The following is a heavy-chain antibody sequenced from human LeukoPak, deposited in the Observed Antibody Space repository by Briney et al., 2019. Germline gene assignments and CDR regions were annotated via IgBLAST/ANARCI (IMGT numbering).Heavy chain of an antibody. CDR3: ARGGPKFAFDI. CDR1: GGTFSSYA. V-gene: IGHV1-69*04. J-gene: IGHJ3*02. D-gene: IGHD3-16*01. CDR2: IIPILGIA. Sequence: EASVKVSCKASGGTFSSYAISWVRQAPGQGLEWMGRIIPILGIANYAQKFQGRVTITADKSTSTAYMELSSLRSEDTAVYYCARGGPKFAFDIWGQGTMVTVSS.